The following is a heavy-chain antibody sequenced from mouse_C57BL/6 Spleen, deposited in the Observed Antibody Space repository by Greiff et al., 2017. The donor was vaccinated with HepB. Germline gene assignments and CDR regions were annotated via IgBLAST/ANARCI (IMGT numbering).Heavy chain of an antibody. V-gene: IGHV1-80*01. Sequence: VQLQQSGAELVKPGASVKISCKASGYAFSSYWMNWVKQRPGKGLEWIGQIYPGDGDTNYNGKFKGKATLTADKSSSTAYMQLSSLTSEDSAVYFCARRTPYYGSSYEYFDVWGTGTTVTVSS. D-gene: IGHD1-1*01. CDR3: ARRTPYYGSSYEYFDV. J-gene: IGHJ1*03. CDR2: IYPGDGDT. CDR1: GYAFSSYW.